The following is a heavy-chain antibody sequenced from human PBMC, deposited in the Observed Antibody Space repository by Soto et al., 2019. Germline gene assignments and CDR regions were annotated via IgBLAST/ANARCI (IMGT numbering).Heavy chain of an antibody. CDR2: ISGSGGST. D-gene: IGHD5-12*01. CDR3: AKVRGYSGYDCNDY. CDR1: GFTFSSYA. V-gene: IGHV3-23*01. Sequence: EVQLLESGGGLVQPGGYLRLSCAASGFTFSSYAMTWVRQAPGKGLEGVSVISGSGGSTDYADSVKGRFTISRDNSKNTLYLQMNSLRAEDTAVYYCAKVRGYSGYDCNDYWGQGTLVTVSS. J-gene: IGHJ4*02.